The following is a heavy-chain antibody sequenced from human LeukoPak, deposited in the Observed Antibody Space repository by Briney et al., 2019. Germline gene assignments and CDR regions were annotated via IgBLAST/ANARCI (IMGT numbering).Heavy chain of an antibody. D-gene: IGHD3-10*01. CDR3: ARGHHLLWFGDYYGMDV. CDR1: GGSISSSSYY. V-gene: IGHV4-39*07. CDR2: IYYSGST. Sequence: SETLSLTCTVSGGSISSSSYYWGWIRQPPGKGLEWIGSIYYSGSTYYNPSLKSRVTISVDTSKNQFSLKLSSVTAADTAVYYCARGHHLLWFGDYYGMDVWGKGTTVTVSS. J-gene: IGHJ6*04.